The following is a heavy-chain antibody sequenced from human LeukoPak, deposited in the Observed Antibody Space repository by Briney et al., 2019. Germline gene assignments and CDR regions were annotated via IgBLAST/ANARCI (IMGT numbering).Heavy chain of an antibody. CDR1: GYTFTSYY. CDR2: INPSGGST. J-gene: IGHJ5*02. Sequence: ASVKVSCKASGYTFTSYYMHWVRQAPGQGLEWMGIINPSGGSTNYAQKFQERVTITRDMSTSTAYMELSSLRSEDTAVYYCAAGGFNWFDPWGQGTLVTVSS. CDR3: AAGGFNWFDP. V-gene: IGHV1-46*01.